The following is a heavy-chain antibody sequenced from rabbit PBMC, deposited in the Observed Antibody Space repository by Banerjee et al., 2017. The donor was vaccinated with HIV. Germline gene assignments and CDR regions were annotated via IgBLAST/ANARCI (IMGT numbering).Heavy chain of an antibody. J-gene: IGHJ4*01. CDR2: VAAGSSGSA. CDR1: GIDFSSYYY. Sequence: QSLEESGGDLVKPEGSLTLTCKASGIDFSSYYYMCWVRQAPGKGLEWIACVAAGSSGSAWYASWAKGRFTGSKTSSTTVTLQMTSLTAADTATYFCARNRGLWGPGTLVTVS. CDR3: ARNRGL. V-gene: IGHV1S40*01.